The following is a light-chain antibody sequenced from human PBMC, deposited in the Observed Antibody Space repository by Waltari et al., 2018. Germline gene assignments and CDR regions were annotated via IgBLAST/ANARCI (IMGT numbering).Light chain of an antibody. J-gene: IGKJ4*02. CDR3: QQYNNWPPPT. Sequence: EILMTHSPATLFVPPGERPTPPCRASQSVSSNLAWYQQKPGQAPRLLIYGATTRATGIPAMFSGSASGTEFTLTISSLQSEDFAVYYCQQYNNWPPPTFGGGTKVEIK. CDR2: GAT. CDR1: QSVSSN. V-gene: IGKV3-15*01.